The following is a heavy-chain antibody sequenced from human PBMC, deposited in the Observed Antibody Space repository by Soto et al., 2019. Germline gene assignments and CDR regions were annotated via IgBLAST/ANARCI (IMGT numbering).Heavy chain of an antibody. CDR1: GYTFTSYG. V-gene: IGHV1-18*01. CDR3: AIVLTHTIFGVVIYYHYGMDV. CDR2: ISAYNGNT. J-gene: IGHJ6*02. D-gene: IGHD3-3*01. Sequence: ASVKVSCKASGYTFTSYGISWVRQAPGQGLEWMGWISAYNGNTNYAQKLQGRVTMTTDTSTSTAYMELRSLRSDDTAVYYCAIVLTHTIFGVVIYYHYGMDVWGQGTTVTVSS.